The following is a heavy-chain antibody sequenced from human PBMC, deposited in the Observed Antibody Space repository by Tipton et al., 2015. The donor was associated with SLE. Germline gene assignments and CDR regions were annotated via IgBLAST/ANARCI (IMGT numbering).Heavy chain of an antibody. CDR3: ATGRTVYYYYMDV. CDR2: IYYSGST. J-gene: IGHJ6*03. Sequence: TLSLTCAVSGYSISSYYWSWIRQPPGKGLEWIGYIYYSGSTNYNPSLKSRVTISVDTSKNQFSLKLSSVTAADTAVYYCATGRTVYYYYMDVWGKGTTVTVSS. CDR1: GYSISSYY. D-gene: IGHD1-1*01. V-gene: IGHV4-59*01.